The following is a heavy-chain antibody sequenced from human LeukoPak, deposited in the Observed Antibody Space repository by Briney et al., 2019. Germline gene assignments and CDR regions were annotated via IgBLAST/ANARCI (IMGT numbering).Heavy chain of an antibody. V-gene: IGHV3-11*04. D-gene: IGHD6-19*01. CDR1: GFTFSDHY. J-gene: IGHJ3*02. CDR2: ISSRGDIT. CDR3: AREYSSGWLNAFDI. Sequence: GGSLRLSCAASGFTFSDHYMSWIRQAPGKGLEWVSYISSRGDITYYADSVKGRFTVSRDNAKNSLYLQMNGLRAEDTAVYYCAREYSSGWLNAFDIWGQGTMVTVSS.